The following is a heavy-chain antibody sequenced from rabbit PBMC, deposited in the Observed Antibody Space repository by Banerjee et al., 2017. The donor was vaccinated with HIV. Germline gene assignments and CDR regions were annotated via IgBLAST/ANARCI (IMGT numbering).Heavy chain of an antibody. CDR3: ARDRSVYAGDSAYGYGRMDL. V-gene: IGHV1S45*01. Sequence: QEQLKETGGGLVQPGGSLTLSCKASGFDFSSYWMSWVRQAPGKGLEWVGCIYTGSGSTWYASWAKGRFTISKASWTTVALQMTSLTAADTAAYFCARDRSVYAGDSAYGYGRMDLWSPGTLVTVS. J-gene: IGHJ6*01. CDR2: IYTGSGST. D-gene: IGHD6-1*01. CDR1: GFDFSSYW.